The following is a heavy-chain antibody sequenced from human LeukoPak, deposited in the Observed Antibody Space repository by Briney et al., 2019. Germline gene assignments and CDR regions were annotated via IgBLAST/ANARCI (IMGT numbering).Heavy chain of an antibody. CDR3: AKDRSSGWYFDASDI. D-gene: IGHD6-19*01. J-gene: IGHJ3*02. CDR1: GFTFSSYG. V-gene: IGHV3-30*02. Sequence: GGSLRLSCAASGFTFSSYGMHWVRQAPGKGLEWVAFIRYDGSNKYYADSVKGRFTISRDNSKNTLYLQMNSLRAEDTAVYYCAKDRSSGWYFDASDIWGQGTMVTVSS. CDR2: IRYDGSNK.